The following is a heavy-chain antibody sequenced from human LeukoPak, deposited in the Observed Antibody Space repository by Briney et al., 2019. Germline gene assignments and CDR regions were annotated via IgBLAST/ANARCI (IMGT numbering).Heavy chain of an antibody. V-gene: IGHV4-59*01. Sequence: SETLSLTCTVSGGSISSYYWSWIRQPPGKGLEWIGYIYYSGSTNYNPSLKSRVTISVDTSKNQFSLKLSSVTAADTAVYYCARYSSTSLKYYYYGMDVWGQGTTVTVSS. CDR3: ARYSSTSLKYYYYGMDV. CDR2: IYYSGST. D-gene: IGHD2-2*01. CDR1: GGSISSYY. J-gene: IGHJ6*02.